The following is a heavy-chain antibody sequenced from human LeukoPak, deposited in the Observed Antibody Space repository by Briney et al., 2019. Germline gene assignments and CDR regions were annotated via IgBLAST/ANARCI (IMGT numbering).Heavy chain of an antibody. CDR1: GGSFSGYY. CDR3: ARLPITIFGVVYQNYFDY. J-gene: IGHJ4*02. D-gene: IGHD3-3*01. Sequence: SQTLSLTCAVYGGSFSGYYWSWISQHPGKGLGWNGEINHSGSTNYNPSLKSRVTISVDTSKNQFSLKLSSVTAADTAVYYCARLPITIFGVVYQNYFDYWGQGTLVTVSS. V-gene: IGHV4-34*01. CDR2: INHSGST.